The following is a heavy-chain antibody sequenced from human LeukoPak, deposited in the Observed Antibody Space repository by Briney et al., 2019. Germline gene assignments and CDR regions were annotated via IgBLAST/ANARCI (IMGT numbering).Heavy chain of an antibody. CDR2: INSDGSST. Sequence: GGSLRLSCAASGFTFSSYAMSWVRQAPGKGLVWVSRINSDGSSTSYADSVKGRFTISRDNAKNTLYLQMNSLRAEDTAVYYCARVKEVLLWFLDGMDVWGQGTTVTVSS. V-gene: IGHV3-74*01. CDR3: ARVKEVLLWFLDGMDV. D-gene: IGHD3-10*01. J-gene: IGHJ6*02. CDR1: GFTFSSYA.